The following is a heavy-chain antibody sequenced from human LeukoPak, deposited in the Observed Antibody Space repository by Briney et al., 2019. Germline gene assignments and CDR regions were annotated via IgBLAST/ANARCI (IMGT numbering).Heavy chain of an antibody. V-gene: IGHV3-33*06. Sequence: PGMSLRLSCAAPGLTFSSYGMHWVRQAPGKGLEWVAVIWYDGSNKYYADSVKGRFTISRDNSKNTLYLQMNSLRAEDTAVYYCAKDRGSYHPVDFDYWGQGTLVTVSS. J-gene: IGHJ4*02. CDR3: AKDRGSYHPVDFDY. D-gene: IGHD1-26*01. CDR1: GLTFSSYG. CDR2: IWYDGSNK.